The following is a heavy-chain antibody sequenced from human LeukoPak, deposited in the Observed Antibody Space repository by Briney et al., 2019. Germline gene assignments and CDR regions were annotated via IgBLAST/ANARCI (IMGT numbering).Heavy chain of an antibody. CDR3: AKARLLWFGELMSPDFDY. J-gene: IGHJ4*02. Sequence: GGSLRLSCAASGFTFSSYGMHWVRQAPGKGLEWVAVTSYDGSNKYYADSVKGRFTISRDNSKNTLYLQMNSLRAEDTAVYYCAKARLLWFGELMSPDFDYWGQGTLVTVSS. D-gene: IGHD3-10*01. V-gene: IGHV3-30*18. CDR2: TSYDGSNK. CDR1: GFTFSSYG.